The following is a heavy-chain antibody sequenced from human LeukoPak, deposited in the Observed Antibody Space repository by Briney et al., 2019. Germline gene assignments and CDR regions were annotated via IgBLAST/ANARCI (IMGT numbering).Heavy chain of an antibody. CDR1: GFTVRSNY. CDR3: AKITYCSGGTCYRSNSGFDY. CDR2: MYSGDST. Sequence: GGSLRLSCAASGFTVRSNYMTWVRQAPGKGLEWVSVMYSGDSTYYDDSVKGRFTISRDNSKNTLYLQMNSLRAEDTAVYYCAKITYCSGGTCYRSNSGFDYWGQGTLVTVSS. V-gene: IGHV3-53*05. J-gene: IGHJ4*02. D-gene: IGHD2-15*01.